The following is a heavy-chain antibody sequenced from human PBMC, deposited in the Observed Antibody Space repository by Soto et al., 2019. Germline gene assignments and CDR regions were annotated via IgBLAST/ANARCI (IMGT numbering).Heavy chain of an antibody. CDR1: GFIFSNYG. J-gene: IGHJ4*02. V-gene: IGHV3-30*18. CDR3: EKARLWERRGFAY. Sequence: QVQLVESGGGVVQPGRSLRLSCAASGFIFSNYGMHWVRQAPGKGLEWVALISYDESNQFYAESVKGRFTVSRDNSKNTLYLQMNSLRTDGTAVYYCEKARLWERRGFAYWGQGTLVTVSS. D-gene: IGHD1-26*01. CDR2: ISYDESNQ.